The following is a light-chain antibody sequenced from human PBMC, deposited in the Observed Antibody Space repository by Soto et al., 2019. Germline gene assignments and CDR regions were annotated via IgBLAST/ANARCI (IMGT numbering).Light chain of an antibody. V-gene: IGLV2-8*01. CDR3: SSYAGSNNYV. Sequence: QSVLPQPPSASGSPGQPVTISCTGTSSDVGGYNYVSWYQQHPGKAPKLMIYEVSKRPSGVPDRFSGSKSGNTASLTVSGLQAEDEADYYSSSYAGSNNYVFGTGTKVTVL. J-gene: IGLJ1*01. CDR2: EVS. CDR1: SSDVGGYNY.